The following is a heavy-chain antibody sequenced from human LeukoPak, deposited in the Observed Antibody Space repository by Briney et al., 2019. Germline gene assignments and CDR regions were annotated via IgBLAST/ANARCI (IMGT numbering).Heavy chain of an antibody. Sequence: PGGSLRLSCAASGFTLSNYWMHWVRQAPGKGPVWASRINPDGSRIDYAESVRGRFTISRDSAKNTLYLQMNSLRAEDTAVYYCSRDFVGADDYWGQGTLVTVSS. CDR3: SRDFVGADDY. J-gene: IGHJ4*02. CDR2: INPDGSRI. CDR1: GFTLSNYW. D-gene: IGHD1-26*01. V-gene: IGHV3-74*01.